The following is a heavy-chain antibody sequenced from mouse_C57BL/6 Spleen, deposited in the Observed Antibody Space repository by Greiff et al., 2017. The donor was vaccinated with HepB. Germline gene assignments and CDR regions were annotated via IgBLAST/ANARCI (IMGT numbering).Heavy chain of an antibody. D-gene: IGHD3-2*02. Sequence: QVQLQQPGAELVRPGSSVKLSCKASGYTFTSYWMHWVKQRPIQGLEWIGNIDPSDSETHYNQKFKDKATLTVDKSSSTAYMQLSSLTSEDSAVYYWAREGGQLSPWGFAYWGQGTLVTVSA. CDR2: IDPSDSET. V-gene: IGHV1-52*01. CDR3: AREGGQLSPWGFAY. J-gene: IGHJ3*01. CDR1: GYTFTSYW.